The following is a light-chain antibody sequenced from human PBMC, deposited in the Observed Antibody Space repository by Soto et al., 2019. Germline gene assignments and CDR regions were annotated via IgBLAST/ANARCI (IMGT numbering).Light chain of an antibody. V-gene: IGLV1-51*01. CDR3: GTWDSSLSALV. J-gene: IGLJ2*01. CDR2: DNN. Sequence: QSVLTQPPSVSAAPGQKVTISCSGSSSNIGNNYVSWYQQLPGTAPKLLIYDNNKRPSGIPDRFSGSKSGTSATLGITGLQTGDEADYYCGTWDSSLSALVFGGGTKLTAL. CDR1: SSNIGNNY.